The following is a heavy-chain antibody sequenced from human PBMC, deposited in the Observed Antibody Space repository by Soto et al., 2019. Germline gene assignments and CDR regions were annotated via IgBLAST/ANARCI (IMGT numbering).Heavy chain of an antibody. Sequence: GASVKVSCKASGYTFTSYDINWARQATGQGLEWMGWMNPNSGNTGYAQKFQGRVTMTRNTSISTAYMELSSLRSEDTAVYYCARSRDTAMGRGYGMDVWGQGTTVTVSS. D-gene: IGHD5-18*01. CDR2: MNPNSGNT. CDR1: GYTFTSYD. CDR3: ARSRDTAMGRGYGMDV. J-gene: IGHJ6*02. V-gene: IGHV1-8*01.